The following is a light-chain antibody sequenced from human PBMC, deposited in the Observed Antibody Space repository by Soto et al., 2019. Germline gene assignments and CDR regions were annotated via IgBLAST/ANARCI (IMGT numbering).Light chain of an antibody. V-gene: IGKV3-20*01. J-gene: IGKJ1*01. CDR3: QQYGRSPPSWT. CDR2: GAS. CDR1: QSVSSSY. Sequence: ETVLTQSPGTLSLSPGDRATLSCRASQSVSSSYLAWYQQKPGQAPRLLIYGASSRATGIPDRFSGSGSGTDFTLTISRLEPEDFAVYYCQQYGRSPPSWTFGQGTKVEIK.